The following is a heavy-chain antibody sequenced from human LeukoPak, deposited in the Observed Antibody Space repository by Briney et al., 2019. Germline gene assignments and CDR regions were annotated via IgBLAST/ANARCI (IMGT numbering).Heavy chain of an antibody. V-gene: IGHV3-30*18. CDR3: AKSTLGSSWFDY. D-gene: IGHD6-13*01. CDR1: GFTFSSYG. Sequence: QTGGSLGLSCAASGFTFSSYGMHWVRQAPGKGLEWVAVISYDGSNKYYADSVKGRFTISRDNSKNTLYLQMNSLRAEDTAVYYCAKSTLGSSWFDYWGQGTLVTVSS. CDR2: ISYDGSNK. J-gene: IGHJ4*02.